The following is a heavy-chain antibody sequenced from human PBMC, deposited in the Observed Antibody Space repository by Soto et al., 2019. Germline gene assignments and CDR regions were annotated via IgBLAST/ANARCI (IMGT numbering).Heavy chain of an antibody. CDR1: GGTFSSYA. D-gene: IGHD2-15*01. CDR2: IIPIFGTA. J-gene: IGHJ3*02. CDR3: ARDMVVVAATASAFDI. Sequence: QVQLVQSGAEVKKPGSSVKVSCKASGGTFSSYAISWVRQAPGQGLEWMGGIIPIFGTANYAQKFQGRVTITADESTSTAYMELSSLRSEDTAVYYCARDMVVVAATASAFDIWAKGQWSPSLQ. V-gene: IGHV1-69*01.